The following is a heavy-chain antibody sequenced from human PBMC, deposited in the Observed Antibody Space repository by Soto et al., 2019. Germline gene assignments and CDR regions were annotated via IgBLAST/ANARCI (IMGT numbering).Heavy chain of an antibody. CDR1: GFTFSSYG. J-gene: IGHJ6*02. D-gene: IGHD5-18*01. Sequence: PGGSLRLSCAASGFTFSSYGMHWVRQAPGKGLEWVAVISYDGSNKYYADSVKSRLTISVDTSKNQFSLNLSSVTAADTAVYYCARDRLMATAGTARHYFGLDVWGQGTTVTVSS. CDR2: ISYDGSNK. V-gene: IGHV3-30*03. CDR3: ARDRLMATAGTARHYFGLDV.